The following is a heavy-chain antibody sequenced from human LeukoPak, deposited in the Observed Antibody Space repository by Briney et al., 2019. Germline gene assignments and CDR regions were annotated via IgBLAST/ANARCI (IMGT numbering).Heavy chain of an antibody. CDR3: ARSNCSSSWYPCAFDI. J-gene: IGHJ3*02. CDR2: ISAYNGNT. D-gene: IGHD6-13*01. Sequence: ASVKVSCKASGYTFTSYGISWVRQAPGQGLEWMGWISAYNGNTNYAQKLQGRVTMTTDTSTSTAYMELRSLRSDDTAVYYCARSNCSSSWYPCAFDIWGQGTMVTVSS. V-gene: IGHV1-18*01. CDR1: GYTFTSYG.